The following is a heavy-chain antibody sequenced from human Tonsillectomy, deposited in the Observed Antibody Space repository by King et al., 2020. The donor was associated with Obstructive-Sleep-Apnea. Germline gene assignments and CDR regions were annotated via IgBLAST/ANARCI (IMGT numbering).Heavy chain of an antibody. CDR2: IKSKTDGGTT. J-gene: IGHJ4*02. V-gene: IGHV3-15*01. CDR1: GFTFSNAW. Sequence: VQLVESGGGLVKPGGSLRLSCAASGFTFSNAWMSWVRQAPGKGLEWGGRIKSKTDGGTTDYAAPVKGRFTISRDDAKNTLYLQMNSLKTEDTAVYYCTTLRNYWGQGTLVTVSS. CDR3: TTLRNY.